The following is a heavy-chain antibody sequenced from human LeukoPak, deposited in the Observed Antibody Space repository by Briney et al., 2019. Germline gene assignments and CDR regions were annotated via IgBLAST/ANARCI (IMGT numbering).Heavy chain of an antibody. CDR3: AKCGNSGCHLIDY. CDR2: ISGRTGGT. J-gene: IGHJ4*02. D-gene: IGHD5-12*01. Sequence: PGGSLRLSCEASGFTFGAYAMTWVRQAPGKGLEWVSAISGRTGGTYYADSVKGRFTISRDNSKSTLYLQMDSLRAEDTAVYYCAKCGNSGCHLIDYWGQGTLVTVSS. CDR1: GFTFGAYA. V-gene: IGHV3-23*01.